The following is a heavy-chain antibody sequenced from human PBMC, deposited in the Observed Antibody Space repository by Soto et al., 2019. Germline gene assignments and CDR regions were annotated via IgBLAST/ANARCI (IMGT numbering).Heavy chain of an antibody. Sequence: SETLSLTCAVYGGSFSGYYWSWIRQPPGKRLEWIGEIGHSGGTVYNPSLESRVTISEDSSDNRFSLTLTSVTAADTAVYYCARHGGYYFDYWGQGAPVTVSS. CDR2: IGHSGGT. CDR3: ARHGGYYFDY. D-gene: IGHD3-16*01. V-gene: IGHV4-34*01. CDR1: GGSFSGYY. J-gene: IGHJ4*02.